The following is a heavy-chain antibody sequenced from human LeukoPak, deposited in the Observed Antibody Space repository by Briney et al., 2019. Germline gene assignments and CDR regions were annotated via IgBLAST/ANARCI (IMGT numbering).Heavy chain of an antibody. CDR3: AKGGGYSYENYYFYMDV. Sequence: PGGPLRLSCAASGFTFSTYGMHWVRQAPGKGLEWVAFIRYDGNNKDYADSVEGRLSISRDNSKNTLYMQMNSLSAEDTAVYYCAKGGGYSYENYYFYMDVWGKGTTVTVSS. CDR2: IRYDGNNK. V-gene: IGHV3-30*02. J-gene: IGHJ6*03. D-gene: IGHD5-18*01. CDR1: GFTFSTYG.